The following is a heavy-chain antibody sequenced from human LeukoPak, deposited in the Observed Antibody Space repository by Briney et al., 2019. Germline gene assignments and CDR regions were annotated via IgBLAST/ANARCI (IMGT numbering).Heavy chain of an antibody. D-gene: IGHD2-2*01. J-gene: IGHJ4*02. V-gene: IGHV3-7*03. CDR1: GFTFSSYW. Sequence: GGSLRLSCAASGFTFSSYWMSWVRQSPGKGLEWVANIKQDGSEKYYVDSVKGRFTISRDNAKNSLYLQMNSLRAEDTAVYYCAKANVVVPAAMYFDYWGQGTLVTVSS. CDR3: AKANVVVPAAMYFDY. CDR2: IKQDGSEK.